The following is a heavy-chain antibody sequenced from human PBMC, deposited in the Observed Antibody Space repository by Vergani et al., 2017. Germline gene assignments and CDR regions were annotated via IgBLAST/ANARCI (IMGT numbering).Heavy chain of an antibody. CDR3: ARVESNCGGDCYPSVAFDI. Sequence: QLQLQESGSGLVKPSQTLSLTCAVSGGSIGSGGYSWSWIRQPPGKGLEWIGYIYHSGSTYYNPSLKSRVTISVDRSKNQFSLKLSSVTAADTAVYYCARVESNCGGDCYPSVAFDIWGQGTMVTVSS. D-gene: IGHD2-21*01. J-gene: IGHJ3*02. V-gene: IGHV4-30-2*01. CDR1: GGSIGSGGYS. CDR2: IYHSGST.